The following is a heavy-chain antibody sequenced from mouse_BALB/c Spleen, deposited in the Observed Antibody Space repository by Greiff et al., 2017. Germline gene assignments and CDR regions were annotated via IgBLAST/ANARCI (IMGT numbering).Heavy chain of an antibody. Sequence: QVQLQQSGAELVRPGTSVKISCKASGYTFTNYWLGWVKQRPGHGLEWIGDIYPGGGYTNYNEKFKGKATLTADTSSSTAYMQLSSLTSEDSAVYFCARYDGYYGGSLFAYWGQGTLVTVSA. D-gene: IGHD2-3*01. V-gene: IGHV1-63*02. CDR3: ARYDGYYGGSLFAY. CDR2: IYPGGGYT. CDR1: GYTFTNYW. J-gene: IGHJ3*01.